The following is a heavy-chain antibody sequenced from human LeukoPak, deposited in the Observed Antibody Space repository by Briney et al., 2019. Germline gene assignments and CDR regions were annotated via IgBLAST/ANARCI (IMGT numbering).Heavy chain of an antibody. CDR3: ARDYNFDY. V-gene: IGHV3-48*03. J-gene: IGHJ4*02. CDR2: ISSSGSAI. CDR1: GFTFSSYE. Sequence: PGGSLRLSCAASGFTFSSYEMTWVRQAPGKGPEWISYISSSGSAIYYADSVKGRFTISRDNAKNSLYLQMNSLRAEDTAVYYCARDYNFDYWGQGALVTVSS.